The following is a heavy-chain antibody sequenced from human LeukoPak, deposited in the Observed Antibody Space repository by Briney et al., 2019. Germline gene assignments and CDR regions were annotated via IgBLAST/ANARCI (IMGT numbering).Heavy chain of an antibody. D-gene: IGHD3-10*01. Sequence: GGSLRLSCAASGFTFSDYGMHWVRQAPGKGLEWVALISYDGSNKYYADSVKGRFTISRDTSRNTLHLQMDSLRVEDTAMYYCARYYGSGSLDYWGQGTLVTVSS. CDR1: GFTFSDYG. V-gene: IGHV3-30*03. CDR3: ARYYGSGSLDY. J-gene: IGHJ4*02. CDR2: ISYDGSNK.